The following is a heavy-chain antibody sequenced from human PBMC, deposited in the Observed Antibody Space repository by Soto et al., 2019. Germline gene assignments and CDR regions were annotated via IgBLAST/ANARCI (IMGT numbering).Heavy chain of an antibody. V-gene: IGHV3-30*18. CDR3: AKDQSSSGPYYFDY. CDR1: GFTFSSYG. D-gene: IGHD6-19*01. Sequence: QVQLVESGGGVVQPGRSLRLSCAASGFTFSSYGMHWVRQAPGKGLEWVAVISYDGSNKYYADSVKGRFTISRDNSKNTLYLQMNSLRAEDTAVYYCAKDQSSSGPYYFDYWGQGTLVTVSS. CDR2: ISYDGSNK. J-gene: IGHJ4*02.